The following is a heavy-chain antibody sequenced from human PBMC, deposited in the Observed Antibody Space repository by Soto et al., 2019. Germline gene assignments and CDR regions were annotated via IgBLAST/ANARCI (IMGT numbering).Heavy chain of an antibody. J-gene: IGHJ6*02. CDR3: ARAGYYYGMDV. V-gene: IGHV4-30-2*01. CDR2: ILHSGST. Sequence: QLQLQESGSGLVKPSETLSLTCAVSGGSISSGGYSWSWIRQPPGKGLEWIGYILHSGSTYYNPSRKSRVTISVDTSKNQFSVKMNSVTAADTAVYYCARAGYYYGMDVWGQGTTVTVSS. CDR1: GGSISSGGYS.